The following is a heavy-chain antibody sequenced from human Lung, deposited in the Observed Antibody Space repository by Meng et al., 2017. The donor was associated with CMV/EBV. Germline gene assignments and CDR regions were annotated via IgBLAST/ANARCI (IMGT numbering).Heavy chain of an antibody. J-gene: IGHJ4*02. CDR2: INLNSGGS. CDR3: ARKAGVSGRGFDR. V-gene: IGHV1-2*02. D-gene: IGHD6-25*01. CDR1: GYTFTDYY. Sequence: ASXXVSXKASGYTFTDYYMHWVRQAPGQGLEWMGLINLNSGGSHSAQKFQGRVTMTRDTSISTAYLDLSRLKSDDTDVYFCARKAGVSGRGFDRWGQGTLVTVSS.